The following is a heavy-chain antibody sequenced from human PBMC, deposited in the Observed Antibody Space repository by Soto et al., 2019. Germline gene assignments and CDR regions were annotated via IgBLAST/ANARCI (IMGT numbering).Heavy chain of an antibody. CDR1: GYIFTDYY. CDR2: INPNSGGT. CDR3: SRLTTMVREINDDPFDF. D-gene: IGHD3-10*01. Sequence: ASVKVSCKASGYIFTDYYMHWVRQAPGQELGWMGRINPNSGGTNYAQKFQGRVTMTRDTSISTAYTELSSLRSEDTAVYFCSRLTTMVREINDDPFDFWGQGTLVTVSS. V-gene: IGHV1-2*06. J-gene: IGHJ4*03.